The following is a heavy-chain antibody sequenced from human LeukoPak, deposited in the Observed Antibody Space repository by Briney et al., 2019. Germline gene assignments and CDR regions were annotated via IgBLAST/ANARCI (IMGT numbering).Heavy chain of an antibody. D-gene: IGHD6-13*01. CDR3: TTIAAAGHFDY. J-gene: IGHJ4*02. CDR2: ISSGDSTI. V-gene: IGHV3-48*04. CDR1: GFTFTSYG. Sequence: PGGSLRLSCVAPGFTFTSYGMNWVRQAPGKGLEWVSYISSGDSTIYYVDSVKGRFTISRDNARNSLYLQMNSLRVEDTAVYYCTTIAAAGHFDYWGQGTLVTVSS.